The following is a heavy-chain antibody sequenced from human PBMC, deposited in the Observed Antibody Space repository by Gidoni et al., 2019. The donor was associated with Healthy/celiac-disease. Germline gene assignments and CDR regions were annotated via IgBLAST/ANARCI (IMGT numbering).Heavy chain of an antibody. CDR1: GFTFDDYA. CDR2: ISWNSGSI. Sequence: EVQLVESGGGLVQPGRSLRLSCAASGFTFDDYAMHWVRQAPGKGLEWVSGISWNSGSIGYADSVKGRFTISRDNAKNSLYLQMNSLRAEDTALYYCAKGGLGDLYYFDYWGQGTLVTVSS. CDR3: AKGGLGDLYYFDY. J-gene: IGHJ4*02. V-gene: IGHV3-9*01. D-gene: IGHD2-21*01.